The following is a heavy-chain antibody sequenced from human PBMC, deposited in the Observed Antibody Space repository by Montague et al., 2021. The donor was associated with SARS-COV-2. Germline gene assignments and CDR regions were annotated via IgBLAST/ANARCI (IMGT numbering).Heavy chain of an antibody. J-gene: IGHJ3*02. V-gene: IGHV3-21*01. D-gene: IGHD5/OR15-5a*01. Sequence: SLRLSCAASGFTFNKYSMNWVPQAPGKGLEWVSSISTSSLYIYYAASVKGRFTISRANAKNSLFLQMDSLRAEDTAVYYCARALSASYSVGGDSFDIWGQGTMVTVSS. CDR2: ISTSSLYI. CDR3: ARALSASYSVGGDSFDI. CDR1: GFTFNKYS.